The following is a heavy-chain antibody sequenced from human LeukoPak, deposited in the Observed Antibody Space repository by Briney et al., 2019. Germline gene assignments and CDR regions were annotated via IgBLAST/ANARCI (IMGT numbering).Heavy chain of an antibody. J-gene: IGHJ4*02. V-gene: IGHV1-46*01. D-gene: IGHD1-14*01. Sequence: GASVTVSCKASGYTFTSYYMHWVRQAPGRGLDWMGIINPSGGSTSYAQKFQGRVTMTRDTSTSTVYMELSSLRSEDTAVYYCARDRTNRYSGMDYWGQGTLVTVSS. CDR3: ARDRTNRYSGMDY. CDR1: GYTFTSYY. CDR2: INPSGGST.